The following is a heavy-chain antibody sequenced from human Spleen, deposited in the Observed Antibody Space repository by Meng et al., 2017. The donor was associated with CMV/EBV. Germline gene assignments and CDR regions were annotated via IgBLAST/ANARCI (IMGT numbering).Heavy chain of an antibody. CDR1: GGSISSSNW. CDR3: ARGPFIVVVPAAVGSGMDV. CDR2: INHSGST. D-gene: IGHD2-2*01. V-gene: IGHV4-4*02. Sequence: SETLSLTCAVSGGSISSSNWWSWVRQPPGKGLEWIGEINHSGSTNYNPSLKSRVTISVDTSKNQFSLKLSSVTAADTAVYYCARGPFIVVVPAAVGSGMDVWGQGTTVTVSS. J-gene: IGHJ6*02.